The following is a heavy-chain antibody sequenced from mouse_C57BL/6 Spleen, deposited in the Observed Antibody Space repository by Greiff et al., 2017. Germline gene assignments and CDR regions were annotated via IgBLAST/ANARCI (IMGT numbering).Heavy chain of an antibody. CDR2: IYPRSGNT. D-gene: IGHD2-3*01. V-gene: IGHV1-81*01. CDR3: ARGHYDGYLDY. CDR1: GYTFTSYG. J-gene: IGHJ2*01. Sequence: VQLQQSGAELARPGASVTLSCKASGYTFTSYGISWVKQRTGQGLEWIGEIYPRSGNTYYNEKFKGKATLTADKSSSTAYMELRSLTSEDSAVYFCARGHYDGYLDYWGQGTTLTVSS.